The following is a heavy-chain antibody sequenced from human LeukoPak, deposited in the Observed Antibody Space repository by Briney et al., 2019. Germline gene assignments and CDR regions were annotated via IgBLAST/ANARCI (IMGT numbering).Heavy chain of an antibody. V-gene: IGHV3-23*01. D-gene: IGHD3-9*01. CDR3: MKGRLRSGYSFED. CDR1: AFTFNTHA. J-gene: IGHJ4*02. CDR2: VSDTGDLR. Sequence: GGSLRLSCAASAFTFNTHAISWVRQAPGKGLEWVAAVSDTGDLRYSANSVKGRFAISRDNSKNTAFLQMYSLRAEDTALYYCMKGRLRSGYSFEDWGQGTLVSVSS.